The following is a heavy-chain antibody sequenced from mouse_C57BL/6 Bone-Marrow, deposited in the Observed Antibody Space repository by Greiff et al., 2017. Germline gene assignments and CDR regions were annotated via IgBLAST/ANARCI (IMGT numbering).Heavy chain of an antibody. Sequence: VQLQQSGPELVKPGASVKISCKASGYAFSSSWMNWVKQRPGKGLEWIGRIYPGDGDTNYNGKFKGKATLTADTSSSTAYMQLSSLTSEDSAVYCCARRRPPLYYGSSYWYFDVWGTGTTVTVSS. CDR3: ARRRPPLYYGSSYWYFDV. J-gene: IGHJ1*03. D-gene: IGHD1-1*01. V-gene: IGHV1-82*01. CDR2: IYPGDGDT. CDR1: GYAFSSSW.